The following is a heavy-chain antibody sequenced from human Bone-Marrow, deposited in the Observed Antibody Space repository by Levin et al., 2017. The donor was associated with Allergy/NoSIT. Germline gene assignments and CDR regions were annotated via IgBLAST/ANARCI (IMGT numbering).Heavy chain of an antibody. CDR1: GGSISSYY. J-gene: IGHJ5*02. V-gene: IGHV4-59*01. Sequence: NPSETLSLTCTVSGGSISSYYWSWIRQPPGKGLEWIGYIYYSGSTNYNPSLKSRVTISVDTSKNQFSLKLSSVTAADTAVYYCARDKSEELDYDFWSGYYSSGPGWFDPWGQGTLVTVSS. CDR3: ARDKSEELDYDFWSGYYSSGPGWFDP. CDR2: IYYSGST. D-gene: IGHD3-3*01.